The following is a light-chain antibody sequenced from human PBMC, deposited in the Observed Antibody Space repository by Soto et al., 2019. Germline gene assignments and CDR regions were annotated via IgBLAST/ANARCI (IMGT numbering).Light chain of an antibody. CDR2: SNN. CDR3: AAWDDSLNGYVV. CDR1: SSNIGTNT. V-gene: IGLV1-44*01. Sequence: QSVLTQPPSASGTPGQRVTISCSGSSSNIGTNTVNWYRQLPGTAPKLLIYSNNQRPSGVPDRFSGSKSGTSASLAISGLQSEDEADYYCAAWDDSLNGYVVFGGGTQLTVL. J-gene: IGLJ2*01.